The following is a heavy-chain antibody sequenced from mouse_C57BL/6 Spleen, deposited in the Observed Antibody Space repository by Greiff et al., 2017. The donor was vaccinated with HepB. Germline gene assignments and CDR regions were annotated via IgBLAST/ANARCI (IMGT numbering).Heavy chain of an antibody. J-gene: IGHJ4*01. D-gene: IGHD3-1*01. Sequence: EVKVEESGGGLVKPGGSLKLSCAASGFTFSSYAMSWVRQTPEKRLEWVATISDGGSYTYYPDNVKGRFTISRDNAKNNLYLQMSHLKSEDTAMYYCAREGLLGTMDYWGQGTSVTVSS. CDR2: ISDGGSYT. CDR3: AREGLLGTMDY. V-gene: IGHV5-4*03. CDR1: GFTFSSYA.